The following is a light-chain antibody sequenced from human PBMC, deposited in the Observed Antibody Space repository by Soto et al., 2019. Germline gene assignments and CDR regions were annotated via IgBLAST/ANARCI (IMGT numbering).Light chain of an antibody. J-gene: IGKJ1*01. Sequence: DIQMTQSPTTLSASVGDRVTITCRASQSLNIWLAWYQQKPGKTPKLLIYKASTLKSGVPSRFSGSGSGTEFTLTISSLQPDDFATYYCQHYNSYSEAFGQGTKVDIK. CDR2: KAS. CDR3: QHYNSYSEA. CDR1: QSLNIW. V-gene: IGKV1-5*03.